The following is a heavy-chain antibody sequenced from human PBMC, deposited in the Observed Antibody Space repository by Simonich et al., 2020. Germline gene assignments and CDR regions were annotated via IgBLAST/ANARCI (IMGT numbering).Heavy chain of an antibody. CDR2: ISYDGRNK. D-gene: IGHD7-27*01. Sequence: QVQLVESGGGVVQPGRSLRLSCAASGFTFSSYAMHWARQAPGKGLEWVAVISYDGRNKYSADAVKGRFTISRDNSKNTLYLQMNSLRAEDTAVYYCAREDLTGDAFDIWGQGTMVTVSS. CDR1: GFTFSSYA. J-gene: IGHJ3*02. V-gene: IGHV3-30*07. CDR3: AREDLTGDAFDI.